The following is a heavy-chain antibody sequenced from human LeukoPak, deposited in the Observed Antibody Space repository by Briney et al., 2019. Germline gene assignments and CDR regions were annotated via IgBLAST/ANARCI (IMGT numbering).Heavy chain of an antibody. CDR3: RKDDY. J-gene: IGHJ4*02. V-gene: IGHV3-15*07. Sequence: PGGSLRLSCAASGFTFSDAWMNWVRQAPGKGLEWVGRIKSKSEGGTINYAAPVEGRFIISRDDSKNTLYLQMNSLRAEDTAVYYCRKDDYWGQGTLVTVSS. CDR1: GFTFSDAW. CDR2: IKSKSEGGTI.